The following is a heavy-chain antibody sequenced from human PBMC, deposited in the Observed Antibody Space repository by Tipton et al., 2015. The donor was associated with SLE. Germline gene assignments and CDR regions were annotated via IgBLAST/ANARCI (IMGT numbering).Heavy chain of an antibody. CDR3: ARVAPAEVFDY. J-gene: IGHJ4*02. CDR2: IIHSGVT. V-gene: IGHV4-34*12. Sequence: GLVKPSQTLSLTCAVYGGSFNGYFWTWIRQPPGKGLEWIAEIIHSGVTNYNPSLRSRVTISVDMSKNQVSLKLSFVTAADTAVYYCARVAPAEVFDYWGQGTLVTVSS. CDR1: GGSFNGYF. D-gene: IGHD2-2*01.